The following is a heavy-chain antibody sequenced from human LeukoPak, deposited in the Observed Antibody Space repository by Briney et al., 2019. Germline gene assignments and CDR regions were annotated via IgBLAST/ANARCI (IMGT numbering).Heavy chain of an antibody. CDR3: ARVGLGYCSGGSCYSRYFQH. V-gene: IGHV3-7*01. CDR2: IKQDGSEK. D-gene: IGHD2-15*01. Sequence: GGSLRLSCAASGFTFSSYWMSWVRQAPGKGREWVANIKQDGSEKYYVDSVKGRFTISRDNAKNSLYLQMNSLRAEDTAVYYCARVGLGYCSGGSCYSRYFQHWGQGTLVTVSS. J-gene: IGHJ1*01. CDR1: GFTFSSYW.